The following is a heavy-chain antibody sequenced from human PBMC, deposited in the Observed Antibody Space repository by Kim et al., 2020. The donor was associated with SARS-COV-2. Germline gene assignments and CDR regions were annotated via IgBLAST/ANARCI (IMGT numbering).Heavy chain of an antibody. V-gene: IGHV3-23*01. D-gene: IGHD3-3*01. J-gene: IGHJ6*02. CDR1: GFTFSSYA. Sequence: GGSLRLSRAASGFTFSSYAMSWVRQAPGKGLEWVSAISGSGGSTYYADSVKGRFTISRDNSKNTLYLQMNSLRAEDTAVYYCAKGVYRITFFGVVTRGGMVLGGQGPTVTLSS. CDR2: ISGSGGST. CDR3: AKGVYRITFFGVVTRGGMVL.